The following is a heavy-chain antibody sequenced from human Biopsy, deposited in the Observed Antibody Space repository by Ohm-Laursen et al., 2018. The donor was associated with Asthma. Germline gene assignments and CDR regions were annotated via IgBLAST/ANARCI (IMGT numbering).Heavy chain of an antibody. V-gene: IGHV1-3*01. Sequence: ASVKVSCKASGYTFINYAIHWVRQAPGQRLEWMGWINAGNGNTKYSQKVQGRVTITRDTSASTAYMDLSSLRSEDTAVYYCARTYYDFLTGQVNDAFAICGQGTMVTVSS. J-gene: IGHJ3*02. D-gene: IGHD3-9*01. CDR2: INAGNGNT. CDR3: ARTYYDFLTGQVNDAFAI. CDR1: GYTFINYA.